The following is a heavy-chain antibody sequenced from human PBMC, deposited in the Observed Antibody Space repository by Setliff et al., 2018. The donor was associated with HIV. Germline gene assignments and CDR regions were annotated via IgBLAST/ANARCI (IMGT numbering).Heavy chain of an antibody. J-gene: IGHJ5*02. CDR2: ISSTGTYI. D-gene: IGHD2-21*02. V-gene: IGHV3-21*06. CDR3: VRVVTFFSTGPHFDP. CDR1: GFNFSSHT. Sequence: GGSLRLSCAASGFNFSSHTMNWIRQAPGKGLEWVSSISSTGTYIYYADSMKGRFTISRDNAKNTVYLQMNSLRAEDTGVYYCVRVVTFFSTGPHFDPWGQGTLVTVSS.